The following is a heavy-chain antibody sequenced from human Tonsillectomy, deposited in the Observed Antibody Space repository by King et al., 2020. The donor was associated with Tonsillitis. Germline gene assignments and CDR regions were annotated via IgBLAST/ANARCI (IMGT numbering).Heavy chain of an antibody. CDR1: GFSLSTSGVG. CDR3: AHRLYSSSSHWFDP. D-gene: IGHD6-6*01. V-gene: IGHV2-5*02. Sequence: TLKESGPTLVKPTQTLTLTCTFSGFSLSTSGVGVGWIRQPPGKALEWLALMFCDVDKRYSPSLKSRIIITKDTSKNQVVLTMTNMYPVDTATYYCAHRLYSSSSHWFDPWGQGTLVTVSS. J-gene: IGHJ5*02. CDR2: MFCDVDK.